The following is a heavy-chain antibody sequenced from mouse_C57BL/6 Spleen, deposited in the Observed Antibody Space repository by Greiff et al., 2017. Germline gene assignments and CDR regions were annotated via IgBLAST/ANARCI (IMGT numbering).Heavy chain of an antibody. Sequence: QVQLKQPGAELVKPGASVKLSCKASGYTFTSYWMHWVKQRPGQGLEWIGMIHPNSGSTNYNEKFKSKATLTVDKSSSTAYMQLSSLTSEDSAVYYGARPLYYYGSNWYFDVWGTGTTVTVSS. D-gene: IGHD1-1*01. CDR2: IHPNSGST. CDR1: GYTFTSYW. CDR3: ARPLYYYGSNWYFDV. V-gene: IGHV1-64*01. J-gene: IGHJ1*03.